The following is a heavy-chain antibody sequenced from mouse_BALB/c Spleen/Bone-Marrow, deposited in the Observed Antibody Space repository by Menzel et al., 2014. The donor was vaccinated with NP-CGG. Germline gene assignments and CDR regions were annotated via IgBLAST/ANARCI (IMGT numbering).Heavy chain of an antibody. Sequence: EVHLVESGGGLVQPGGSRKLSCAASGFTFSSFGMHWVRQAPEKGLEWVAYFSSGSSPIFYADTVKGRFTISRDNPKNTLFLQMPSLRSEDTAMYYCTRGGNWEDFDYWGQGTTLTVSS. CDR1: GFTFSSFG. V-gene: IGHV5-17*02. D-gene: IGHD4-1*01. J-gene: IGHJ2*01. CDR2: FSSGSSPI. CDR3: TRGGNWEDFDY.